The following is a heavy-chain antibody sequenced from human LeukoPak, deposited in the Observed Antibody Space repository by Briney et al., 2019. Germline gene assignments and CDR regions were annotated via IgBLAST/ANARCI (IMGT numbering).Heavy chain of an antibody. CDR3: TLIQGWGSGSYYRDF. Sequence: GGSLRLSCAASGFSISNDWMSWVRQAPGKGLEWVARVKSRSAGETTDYAAPVKGRFTISRDDSKNTLYLQMNSLKSEDTAVYYCTLIQGWGSGSYYRDFWGQGTLVTVSS. J-gene: IGHJ4*02. V-gene: IGHV3-15*01. CDR2: VKSRSAGETT. D-gene: IGHD3-10*01. CDR1: GFSISNDW.